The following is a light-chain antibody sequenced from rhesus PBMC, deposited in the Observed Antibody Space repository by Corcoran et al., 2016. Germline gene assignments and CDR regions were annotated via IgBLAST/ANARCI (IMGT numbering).Light chain of an antibody. CDR2: EVS. CDR1: QSLLDSEDGNTY. V-gene: IGKV2-104*01. Sequence: DIVMTQTPLSLPITLGEPASISCKSSQSLLDSEDGNTYLDWYLQKPGQSPQLLIYEVSNRASGVPERFSGSGSDTDFTLKISRLEAEDVGVYYCMQTLEFPLTFGGGTKVELK. J-gene: IGKJ4*01. CDR3: MQTLEFPLT.